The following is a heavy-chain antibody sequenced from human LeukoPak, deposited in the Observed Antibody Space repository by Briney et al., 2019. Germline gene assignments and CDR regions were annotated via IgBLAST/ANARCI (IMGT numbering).Heavy chain of an antibody. CDR2: IYYSGST. D-gene: IGHD6-13*01. V-gene: IGHV4-39*07. CDR3: ASLYSSSWYGYYYYMDV. J-gene: IGHJ6*03. CDR1: GGSISSSSYY. Sequence: SETLSLTCTVSGGSISSSSYYWGWIRQPPGKGLEWIGSIYYSGSTYYNPSLKSRVTISVDTSKNQFSLKLSSVTAADTTVYYCASLYSSSWYGYYYYMDVWGKGTTVTVSS.